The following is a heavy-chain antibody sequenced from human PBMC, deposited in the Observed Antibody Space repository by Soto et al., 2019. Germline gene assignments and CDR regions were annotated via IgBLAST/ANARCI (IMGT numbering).Heavy chain of an antibody. CDR2: IWYDGSNK. V-gene: IGHV3-33*01. Sequence: GGSLRLSCAASGFTFSSYGMHWVRQAPGKGLEWVAVIWYDGSNKYYADSVKGRFTISRDNSKNTLYLQRNSLRAEDTAVYYCARYYLPYSGSYYFDYWGQGTLVTVSS. J-gene: IGHJ4*02. CDR3: ARYYLPYSGSYYFDY. CDR1: GFTFSSYG. D-gene: IGHD1-26*01.